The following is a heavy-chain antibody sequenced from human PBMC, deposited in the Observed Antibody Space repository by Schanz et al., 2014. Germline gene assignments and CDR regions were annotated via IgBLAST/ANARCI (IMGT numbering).Heavy chain of an antibody. CDR2: ISASGGDT. CDR1: GFTFSGYS. Sequence: EVQLVESGGGLVQPGGSLRLSCVASGFTFSGYSMNWVRQAPGKGLEWLSVISASGGDTYYADSVKGRFTISRDNSKNTLYLQMNSLRAEDTAVYYCARVKGGFDYWGQGTLVTVSS. V-gene: IGHV3-23*04. D-gene: IGHD3-16*01. CDR3: ARVKGGFDY. J-gene: IGHJ4*02.